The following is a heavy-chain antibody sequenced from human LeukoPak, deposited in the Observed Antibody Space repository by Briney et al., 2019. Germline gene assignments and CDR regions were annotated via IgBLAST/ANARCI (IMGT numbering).Heavy chain of an antibody. D-gene: IGHD3-9*01. CDR1: GFTFSSYG. CDR2: LRYDGSNK. Sequence: GGTLRLSCAASGFTFSSYGMHWVRQAPGKGLEWVAFLRYDGSNKYYADSVKGRFTISRDNSKNTLYLQMNSLRAEDTAVYYCAKEYDILTGYYAFDIWGQGTMVTVSS. CDR3: AKEYDILTGYYAFDI. J-gene: IGHJ3*02. V-gene: IGHV3-30*02.